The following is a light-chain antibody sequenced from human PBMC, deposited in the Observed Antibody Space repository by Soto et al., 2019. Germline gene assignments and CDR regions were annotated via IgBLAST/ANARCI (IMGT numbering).Light chain of an antibody. J-gene: IGKJ1*01. CDR2: GAS. CDR1: QSVSSN. Sequence: EIVMTQSPATLSVSPGERATLSCRASQSVSSNLAWYQQKPGQAPRLLIYGASTGATGIPARFSGSGSGTEFTLTISSLQSEDFAVYYCQQYNNWPRTFGRGTKV. V-gene: IGKV3-15*01. CDR3: QQYNNWPRT.